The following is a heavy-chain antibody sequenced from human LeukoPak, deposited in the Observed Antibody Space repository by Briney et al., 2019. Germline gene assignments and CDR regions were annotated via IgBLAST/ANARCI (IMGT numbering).Heavy chain of an antibody. CDR3: ARDASTTGTTADDAFDI. J-gene: IGHJ3*02. D-gene: IGHD1-1*01. CDR1: GFTFSSYW. V-gene: IGHV3-7*01. CDR2: IKQDGSEK. Sequence: GSLRLSCAASGFTFSSYWMSWVRQAPGKGLEWVANIKQDGSEKYYVDSVKGRFTISRDNAKNSLYLQMNSLRAEDTAVYYCARDASTTGTTADDAFDIWGQGTMVTVSS.